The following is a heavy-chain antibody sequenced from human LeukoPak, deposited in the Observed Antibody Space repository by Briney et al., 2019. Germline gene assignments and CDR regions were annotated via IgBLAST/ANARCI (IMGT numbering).Heavy chain of an antibody. J-gene: IGHJ4*02. V-gene: IGHV3-48*03. CDR1: GFTFSSYE. D-gene: IGHD4-23*01. CDR3: AREALYGGTFEY. Sequence: GGSLRLSCAASGFTFSSYEMNWVRPAPGKGLEWVSYISSSGSTIYYADSVKGRFTISRDNAKNSLYLQMNSLRAEDTAVYYCAREALYGGTFEYWGQGTLVTVSS. CDR2: ISSSGSTI.